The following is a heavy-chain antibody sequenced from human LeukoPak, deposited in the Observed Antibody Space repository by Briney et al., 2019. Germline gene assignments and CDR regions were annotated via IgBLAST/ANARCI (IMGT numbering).Heavy chain of an antibody. V-gene: IGHV3-23*01. CDR3: AREPRTRIGWFGESYY. CDR1: GFTFSSNA. D-gene: IGHD3-10*01. CDR2: ISSSSSST. Sequence: PGGSLRLSCAASGFTFSSNAMSWVRQAPGKRLEWVSVISSSSSSTWYADSMKGRFTISRDNSKNTLYLQMNSLRAEDTAVYYCAREPRTRIGWFGESYYWGQGTLVTVSS. J-gene: IGHJ4*02.